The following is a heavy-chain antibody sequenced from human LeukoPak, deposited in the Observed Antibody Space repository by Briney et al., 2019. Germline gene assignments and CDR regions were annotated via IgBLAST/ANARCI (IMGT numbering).Heavy chain of an antibody. D-gene: IGHD5-12*01. CDR2: IWYDGSNK. CDR1: GFTFSSYG. CDR3: ARDSVWLREP. Sequence: PGRSLRLSCAASGFTFSSYGMHWVRQAPGKGLEWVAVIWYDGSNKYYADSVKGRFTISRDNSKNTLYRQMNSLRAEDTAVYYCARDSVWLREPWGQGTLVTVSS. J-gene: IGHJ5*02. V-gene: IGHV3-33*01.